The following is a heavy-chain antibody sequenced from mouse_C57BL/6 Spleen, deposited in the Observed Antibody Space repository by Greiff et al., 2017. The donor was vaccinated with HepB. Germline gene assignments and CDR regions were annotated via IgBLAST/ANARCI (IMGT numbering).Heavy chain of an antibody. V-gene: IGHV10-1*01. CDR3: VRQWGRSLMDY. D-gene: IGHD1-1*01. Sequence: EVKVVESGGGLVQPKGSLKLSCAASGFSFNTYAMNWVRQAPGKGLEWVARIRSKSNNYATYYADSVKDRFTISRDDSESMLYLQMNNLKTEDTAMYYCVRQWGRSLMDYWGQGTSVTVSS. CDR1: GFSFNTYA. J-gene: IGHJ4*01. CDR2: IRSKSNNYAT.